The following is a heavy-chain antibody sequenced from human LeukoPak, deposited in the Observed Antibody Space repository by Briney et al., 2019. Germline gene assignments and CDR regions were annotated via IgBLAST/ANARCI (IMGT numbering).Heavy chain of an antibody. V-gene: IGHV4-59*01. Sequence: SETLSLTCTVSGGAISSNDWSWIRQPPGKGLEWMGYIYYSGSTNYNPSLKSRVTISVDTSKNQFSLKLSSVTAADTAVYYCARVNEGLRWSDFDYWGQGTLVTVSS. CDR2: IYYSGST. D-gene: IGHD4-23*01. J-gene: IGHJ4*02. CDR3: ARVNEGLRWSDFDY. CDR1: GGAISSND.